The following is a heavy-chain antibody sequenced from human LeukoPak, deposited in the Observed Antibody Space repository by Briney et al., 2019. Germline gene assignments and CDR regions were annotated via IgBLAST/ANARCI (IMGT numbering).Heavy chain of an antibody. J-gene: IGHJ4*02. CDR2: INHSGST. CDR3: ARVAFRDTAMGANDY. V-gene: IGHV4-34*01. D-gene: IGHD5-18*01. CDR1: GGSFSGYY. Sequence: PSETLSLTCAVYGGSFSGYYWSWIRQPPGKGLEWIGEINHSGSTNYNPSLKSRVTISVDTSKNQFSLKLSSVTAADTAVYCCARVAFRDTAMGANDYWGQGTLVTVSS.